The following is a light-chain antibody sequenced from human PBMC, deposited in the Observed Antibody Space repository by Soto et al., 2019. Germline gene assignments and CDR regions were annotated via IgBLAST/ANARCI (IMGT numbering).Light chain of an antibody. Sequence: EIVLTQSPATLSLSPGERATLSCRASQSVGSYLAWYQHKPGQAPRLLIYDASSLQSGVPSRFGGSGSGTDFTLTISSLQPEDFATYYCQQSYSTPWTFGQGTKVDI. CDR2: DAS. CDR3: QQSYSTPWT. J-gene: IGKJ1*01. V-gene: IGKV3-11*01. CDR1: QSVGSY.